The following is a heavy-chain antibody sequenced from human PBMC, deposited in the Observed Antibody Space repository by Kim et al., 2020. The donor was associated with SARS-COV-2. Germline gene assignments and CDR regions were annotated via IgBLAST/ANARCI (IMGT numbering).Heavy chain of an antibody. CDR1: GGSFSDFS. D-gene: IGHD3-3*01. V-gene: IGHV4-34*01. CDR2: INQSGST. Sequence: SETLSLTCAVFGGSFSDFSWTWIRQSSEKGLEWIGEINQSGSTNYNPSLKSRVTISLDTSKNQFFLKVTSVTAADTAIYYCARGRVGVVPSPVLGLGPFWKYHYMDVWGKGATVIVS. J-gene: IGHJ6*03. CDR3: ARGRVGVVPSPVLGLGPFWKYHYMDV.